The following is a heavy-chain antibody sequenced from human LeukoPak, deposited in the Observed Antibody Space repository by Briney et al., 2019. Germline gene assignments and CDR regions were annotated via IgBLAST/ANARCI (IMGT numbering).Heavy chain of an antibody. CDR2: ISSSSSTI. D-gene: IGHD6-6*01. CDR1: GFTFDDYG. CDR3: ARDSSSSPTDV. J-gene: IGHJ6*04. V-gene: IGHV3-48*01. Sequence: PGGSLRLSCAASGFTFDDYGMNWVRQAPGKGLEWVSYISSSSSTIYYADSVKGRFTISRDNAKNSLYLQMNSLRAEDTAVYYCARDSSSSPTDVWGKGTTVTVSS.